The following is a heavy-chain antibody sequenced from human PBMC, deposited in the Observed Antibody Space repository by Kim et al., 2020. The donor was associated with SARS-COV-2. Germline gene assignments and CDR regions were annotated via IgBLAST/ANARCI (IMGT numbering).Heavy chain of an antibody. D-gene: IGHD1-26*01. CDR2: ISANNGDT. J-gene: IGHJ4*02. Sequence: ASVKVSCKSSGYIFTNYGISWVRQAPGQGLEWMGWISANNGDTKYAQNLQGRLTVTTDTSTRTTYLELKSLRFDDSAIYFCARAGPLVGAFVDYWGQGTL. CDR3: ARAGPLVGAFVDY. CDR1: GYIFTNYG. V-gene: IGHV1-18*01.